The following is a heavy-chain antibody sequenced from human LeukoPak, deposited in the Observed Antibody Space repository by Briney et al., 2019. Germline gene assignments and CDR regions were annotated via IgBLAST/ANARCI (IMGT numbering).Heavy chain of an antibody. CDR2: IYYSGST. Sequence: SQTLSPTCTVSGGSISSGGYYWIWIRQHPGKGLEWIGYIYYSGSTYYNPPLKSRVTLSVDRSKNQFSLKLTSVTAADTAGYYCARENYYDSSGLDYWGQGTLVTVSP. CDR3: ARENYYDSSGLDY. CDR1: GGSISSGGYY. D-gene: IGHD3-22*01. V-gene: IGHV4-31*03. J-gene: IGHJ4*02.